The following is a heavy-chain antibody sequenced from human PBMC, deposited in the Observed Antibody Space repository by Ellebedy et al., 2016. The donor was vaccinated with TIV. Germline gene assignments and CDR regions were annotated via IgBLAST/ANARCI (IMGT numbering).Heavy chain of an antibody. V-gene: IGHV4-59*01. D-gene: IGHD3-3*01. CDR3: ARGDFWSGRGVFGP. Sequence: SETLSLTXTVSGGSISSYYWSWIRQPPGKGLEWIGYIYYSGSTNYNPSLKSRVTISVDTSKNQFSLKLSSVTAADTAVYYCARGDFWSGRGVFGPWGQGTLVTVSS. CDR2: IYYSGST. J-gene: IGHJ5*02. CDR1: GGSISSYY.